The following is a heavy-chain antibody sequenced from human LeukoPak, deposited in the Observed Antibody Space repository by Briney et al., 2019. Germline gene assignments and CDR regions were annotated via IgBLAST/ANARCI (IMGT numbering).Heavy chain of an antibody. CDR2: ISNSSSYI. D-gene: IGHD1-7*01. V-gene: IGHV3-21*01. Sequence: GGSLRLSCAASGFTFSSYTMNWVRQAPGKGLEWVSSISNSSSYIFYADSVKGRFTISRDNAKNSLYLQTNSLRAEDTAVYYCARVRELYRDYWGQGTLVTVSS. J-gene: IGHJ4*02. CDR3: ARVRELYRDY. CDR1: GFTFSSYT.